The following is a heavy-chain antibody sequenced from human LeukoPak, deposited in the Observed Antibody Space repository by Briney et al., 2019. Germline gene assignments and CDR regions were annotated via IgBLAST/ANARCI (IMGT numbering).Heavy chain of an antibody. J-gene: IGHJ5*02. Sequence: GGSLRLSCAASGFTFTDYWMTWVRQAPGKGLEWVASINLDGSEQFYVDSVKGRFTISRENAKNSLYLQMNSLRAGDTAVYFCARTVHGSALEFDPWGQGTLVTVSS. V-gene: IGHV3-7*01. D-gene: IGHD3-10*01. CDR2: INLDGSEQ. CDR3: ARTVHGSALEFDP. CDR1: GFTFTDYW.